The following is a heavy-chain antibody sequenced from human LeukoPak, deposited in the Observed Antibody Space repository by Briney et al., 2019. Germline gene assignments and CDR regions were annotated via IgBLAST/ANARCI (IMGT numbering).Heavy chain of an antibody. V-gene: IGHV3-66*01. CDR1: VFIVSHKY. J-gene: IGHJ4*02. CDR3: ARGQTDLLRNYFDS. CDR2: IYTAGNT. Sequence: GGSLRLSCAASVFIVSHKYMAWVRQAPGRGLEWLSIIYTAGNTVSAESVKGRFIISRDDSRNTVHLQMNSLRDDDTAVYYCARGQTDLLRNYFDSWGPGTLVAVSS.